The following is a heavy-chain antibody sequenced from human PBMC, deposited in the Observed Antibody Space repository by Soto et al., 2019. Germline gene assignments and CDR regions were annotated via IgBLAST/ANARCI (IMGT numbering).Heavy chain of an antibody. V-gene: IGHV3-23*01. CDR2: ISGSGGST. J-gene: IGHJ4*02. Sequence: SLRLSCAASGFTFSSYAMSWVRQAPGKGLGWVSAISGSGGSTYYADSVKGRFTISRDNSKNTLYLQMNSLRAEDTAVYYCAKGVVPAAIRTYFDYWGQGTLVTVSS. CDR1: GFTFSSYA. CDR3: AKGVVPAAIRTYFDY. D-gene: IGHD2-2*01.